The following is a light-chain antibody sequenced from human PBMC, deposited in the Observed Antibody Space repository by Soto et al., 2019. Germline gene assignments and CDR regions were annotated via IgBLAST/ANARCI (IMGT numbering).Light chain of an antibody. CDR1: QSISTY. CDR3: HQSYTIPYT. J-gene: IGKJ2*01. Sequence: DIQMTQSPSSLPASMGDRVTLTCRASQSISTYLNWYQQKPGKAPKLLIYAASSLQSGVPSRLSGSGSGTDFTLTISSLQPDDFATYYCHQSYTIPYTFGQGTKLEIK. V-gene: IGKV1-39*01. CDR2: AAS.